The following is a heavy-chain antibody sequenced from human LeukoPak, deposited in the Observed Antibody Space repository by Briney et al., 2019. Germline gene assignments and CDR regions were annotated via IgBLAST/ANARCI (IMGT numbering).Heavy chain of an antibody. CDR2: IIPIFGTA. J-gene: IGHJ5*02. CDR1: GGTFSSYA. CDR3: ARGRSYDFWSGYYTDHNWFDP. Sequence: SVKVSCKASGGTFSSYAISWVRQAPGQGLEWMGGIIPIFGTANYAQKFQGRVTITTDESTSTAYMELSSLRSEDTAVYYCARGRSYDFWSGYYTDHNWFDPWGQGTLVTVSS. D-gene: IGHD3-3*01. V-gene: IGHV1-69*05.